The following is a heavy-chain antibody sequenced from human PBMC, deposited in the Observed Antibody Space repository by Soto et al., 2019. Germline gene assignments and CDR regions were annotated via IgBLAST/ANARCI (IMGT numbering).Heavy chain of an antibody. CDR2: INPLSGIS. V-gene: IGHV1-69*09. Sequence: QVQLVQSGAEVKKPESSVKVSCKTSGGTFVRHVISWVRQAPGQGPEWMGKINPLSGISNYAQKFQDRVTFTADTDSSTAYMELSSLRSDDTAVYYCAPPACAATWCSPSHNLDRWGQGTLVTVSS. CDR1: GGTFVRHV. J-gene: IGHJ5*02. D-gene: IGHD2-2*01. CDR3: APPACAATWCSPSHNLDR.